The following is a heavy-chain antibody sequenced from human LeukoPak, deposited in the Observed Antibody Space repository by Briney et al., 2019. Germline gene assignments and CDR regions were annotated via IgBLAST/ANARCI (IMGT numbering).Heavy chain of an antibody. CDR3: AKHRENYGDSVVDY. Sequence: GGALRLSCAASGFTFSRYAMSWVRQAPGKGLEWVSAISGSAGSTHYADSVKGRFTISRDNSKTTMYLQMNSLRVEDTALYYCAKHRENYGDSVVDYWGQGTLVTVSS. V-gene: IGHV3-23*01. D-gene: IGHD4-17*01. CDR1: GFTFSRYA. J-gene: IGHJ4*02. CDR2: ISGSAGST.